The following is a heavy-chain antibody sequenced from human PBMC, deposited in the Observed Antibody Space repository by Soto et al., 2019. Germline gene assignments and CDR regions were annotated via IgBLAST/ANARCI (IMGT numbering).Heavy chain of an antibody. CDR1: GGSFGGFY. Sequence: LETLSLTCAVLGGSFGGFYWSWIRQPPGKGLEWIGEIYYSGSTYYNPSLKSRVTISVDTSKNQFSLKLSSVTAADTAIYYCARHYGAFDPWGQGTLVTVSS. V-gene: IGHV4-34*01. CDR2: IYYSGST. J-gene: IGHJ5*02. D-gene: IGHD4-17*01. CDR3: ARHYGAFDP.